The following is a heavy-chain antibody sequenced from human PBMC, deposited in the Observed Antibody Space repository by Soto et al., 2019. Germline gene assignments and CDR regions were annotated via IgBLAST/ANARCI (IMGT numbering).Heavy chain of an antibody. CDR2: IYHSGST. Sequence: PSETLSLTCAVSGGSISSGGYSWSWIRQPPGKGLEWIGYIYHSGSTYYNPSLKSRVTISVDRSKNQFSLKLSSVTAADTAVYYCARCITMVRGVTPDAFDIWGQGTMVTVSS. V-gene: IGHV4-30-2*01. CDR1: GGSISSGGYS. CDR3: ARCITMVRGVTPDAFDI. D-gene: IGHD3-10*01. J-gene: IGHJ3*02.